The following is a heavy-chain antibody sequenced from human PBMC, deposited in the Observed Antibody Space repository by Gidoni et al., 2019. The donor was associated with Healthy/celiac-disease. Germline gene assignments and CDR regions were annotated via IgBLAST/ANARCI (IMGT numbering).Heavy chain of an antibody. CDR1: GFTFSSYA. V-gene: IGHV3-23*01. D-gene: IGHD4-17*01. J-gene: IGHJ4*02. CDR3: AKDQPTTVTRAAGY. Sequence: EVQLLESGGGLVQPGGSLRLPCAASGFTFSSYAMRWVRQAPGKGLEWVSAISGSGGSTYYADYVKGRFTISRDNSKNTLYLQMNSLRAEDTAVYYCAKDQPTTVTRAAGYWGQGTLVTVSS. CDR2: ISGSGGST.